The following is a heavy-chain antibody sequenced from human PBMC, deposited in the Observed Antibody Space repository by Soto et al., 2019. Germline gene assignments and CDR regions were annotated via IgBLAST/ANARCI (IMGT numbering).Heavy chain of an antibody. D-gene: IGHD3-3*01. CDR2: IYYSGST. V-gene: IGHV4-31*03. J-gene: IGHJ6*03. Sequence: PSETLSLTCTVSGGSISSGGYYWSWIRHHPGKGLEWIGYIYYSGSTYYNPSLKSRVTISVDTSKNQFSLKLSSVTAADTAVYYCGRGVERSGYYRTEKSAYYYYDMDVWGEGTTVTVSS. CDR3: GRGVERSGYYRTEKSAYYYYDMDV. CDR1: GGSISSGGYY.